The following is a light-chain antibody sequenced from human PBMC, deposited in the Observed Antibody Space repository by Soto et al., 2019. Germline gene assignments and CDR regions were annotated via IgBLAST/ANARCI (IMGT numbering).Light chain of an antibody. CDR2: ANN. Sequence: QSVLTQPPSVSGAPGQRVTISCTGSSSNIGAGYDVHWYHQLPGTAPKLLIYANNNRPSGVPDRFSGSKPGTSASLAITGLQAEDEADYYCQSYDSSLSGVFGGGTKLTVL. V-gene: IGLV1-40*01. J-gene: IGLJ2*01. CDR3: QSYDSSLSGV. CDR1: SSNIGAGYD.